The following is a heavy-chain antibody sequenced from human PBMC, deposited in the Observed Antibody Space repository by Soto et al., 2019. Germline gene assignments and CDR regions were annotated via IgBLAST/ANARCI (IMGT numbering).Heavy chain of an antibody. D-gene: IGHD6-13*01. Sequence: PGGSLRLSCAASGFTFSSYGMHWVRQAPGKGLEWVAVISYDGSNKYYADSVKGRFTISRDNSKNTLYLQMNSLRAEDTAVYYCAKGSSRRGPGSIDYWGPGPLVSVSS. J-gene: IGHJ4*02. CDR3: AKGSSRRGPGSIDY. CDR2: ISYDGSNK. CDR1: GFTFSSYG. V-gene: IGHV3-30*18.